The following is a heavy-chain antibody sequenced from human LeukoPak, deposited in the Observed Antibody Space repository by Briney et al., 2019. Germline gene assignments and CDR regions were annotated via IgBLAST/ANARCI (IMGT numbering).Heavy chain of an antibody. CDR3: AMIAVAGNWESDY. CDR2: IRTDGTGT. CDR1: GFIFSNYW. V-gene: IGHV3-74*01. Sequence: PGGSLRLSCEASGFIFSNYWMHWVRQAPGKGLVWVSRIRTDGTGTSVADSVKGRFTISRDNSKNTLYLQMNSLRAEDTAVYYCAMIAVAGNWESDYWGQGTLVTVSS. D-gene: IGHD6-19*01. J-gene: IGHJ4*02.